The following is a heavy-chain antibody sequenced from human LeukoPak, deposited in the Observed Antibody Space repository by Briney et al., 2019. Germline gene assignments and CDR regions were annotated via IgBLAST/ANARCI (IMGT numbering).Heavy chain of an antibody. J-gene: IGHJ4*02. Sequence: ASVKVSCKASGYTLTSYDINWVRQATGQGLEWMGWMNPNSGNTGYAQKFQGRVTITRNTSISTAYMELSSLRSEDMAVYYCAIGRDGYNLDYWGQGSLVTVSS. CDR1: GYTLTSYD. V-gene: IGHV1-8*03. CDR2: MNPNSGNT. D-gene: IGHD5-24*01. CDR3: AIGRDGYNLDY.